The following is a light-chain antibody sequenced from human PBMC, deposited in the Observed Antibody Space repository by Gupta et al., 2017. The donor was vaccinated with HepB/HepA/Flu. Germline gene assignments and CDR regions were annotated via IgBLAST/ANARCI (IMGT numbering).Light chain of an antibody. CDR3: RQDDTYPFS. CDR1: QAISHY. V-gene: IGKV1-16*01. J-gene: IGKJ3*01. CDR2: AAS. Sequence: DIRMTQFPSSLPASVGDRVTITCRASQAISHYLAWFQHKPGKAPKSLIYAASTSQSGVPSTFIGSASATDFTLTISVLHPEDFVSYYCRQDDTYPFSFGHGTKVDVK.